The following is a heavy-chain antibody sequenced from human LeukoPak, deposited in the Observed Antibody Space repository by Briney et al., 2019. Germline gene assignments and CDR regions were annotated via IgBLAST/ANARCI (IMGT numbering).Heavy chain of an antibody. CDR2: ISAYNGNT. Sequence: ASLKVSCKASGYTFTSYGISWVRQAPGQGLEWMGWISAYNGNTNYAQKLQGRVTMTTDTSTSTAYMELRSLRSDDTAVYYCARVRGRLVPAYYFDYWGQGTLVTVSS. CDR3: ARVRGRLVPAYYFDY. D-gene: IGHD2-2*01. CDR1: GYTFTSYG. J-gene: IGHJ4*02. V-gene: IGHV1-18*04.